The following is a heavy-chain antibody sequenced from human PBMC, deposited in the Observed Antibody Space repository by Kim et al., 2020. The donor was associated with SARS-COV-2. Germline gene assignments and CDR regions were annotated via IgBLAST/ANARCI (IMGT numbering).Heavy chain of an antibody. CDR3: AADTRLYPYGGRNWFDP. V-gene: IGHV4-34*01. CDR2: INHRGDT. D-gene: IGHD3-16*01. CDR1: GASFSGYY. Sequence: SETLSLTCAVSGASFSGYYWSWIRKAPGRGPEWIGEINHRGDTKYNPSLKSRLTITVDTSKNQFFLHLRSVTAADTAVFYCAADTRLYPYGGRNWFDPWGQGTLVTVSS. J-gene: IGHJ5*02.